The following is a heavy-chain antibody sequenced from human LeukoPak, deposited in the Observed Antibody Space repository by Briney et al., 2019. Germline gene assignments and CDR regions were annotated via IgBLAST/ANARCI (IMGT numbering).Heavy chain of an antibody. CDR2: IFYTGST. V-gene: IGHV4-61*08. J-gene: IGHJ4*02. CDR1: GDSITSGGYY. D-gene: IGHD4-17*01. CDR3: ARGGLRHFDF. Sequence: SETLSLTCTVSGDSITSGGYYWSWIRQPPGKGLEWIGYIFYTGSTDYNPSLKSRVTMSVDTSKNQFSLNLSSVTAADTAIFYCARGGLRHFDFWGQGALVTVSS.